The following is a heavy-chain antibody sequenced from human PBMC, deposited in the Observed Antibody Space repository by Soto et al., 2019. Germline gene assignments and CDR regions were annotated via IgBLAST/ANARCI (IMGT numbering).Heavy chain of an antibody. Sequence: GGSLRLSCAASGFTFSSYAMSWVRQTPGKGLEWVSAISGSGGSTYYADSVKGRFTISRDNSKNTLYLQMNSLRAEDTAVYYCAKPFYPWELLYAFDIWGQGTMVTVSS. CDR2: ISGSGGST. V-gene: IGHV3-23*01. D-gene: IGHD1-26*01. CDR3: AKPFYPWELLYAFDI. CDR1: GFTFSSYA. J-gene: IGHJ3*02.